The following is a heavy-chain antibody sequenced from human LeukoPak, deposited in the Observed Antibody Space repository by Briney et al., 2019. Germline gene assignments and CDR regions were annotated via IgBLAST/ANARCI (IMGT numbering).Heavy chain of an antibody. CDR3: ARRSPGYSSGHFDY. CDR1: GGTFSSYA. V-gene: IGHV1-69*13. D-gene: IGHD6-19*01. J-gene: IGHJ4*02. CDR2: IIPIFGTA. Sequence: ASVKVSCKASGGTFSSYAISWVRQAPGQGLEWMGGIIPIFGTANYAQKFQGRVTITADESTSTAYMELSSPRSEDTAVYYCARRSPGYSSGHFDYWGQGTPVTVSS.